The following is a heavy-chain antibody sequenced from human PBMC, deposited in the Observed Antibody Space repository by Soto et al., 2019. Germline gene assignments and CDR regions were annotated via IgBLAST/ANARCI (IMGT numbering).Heavy chain of an antibody. Sequence: EVQLVQSGAEVKKPGESLKISCKGSGYSVTSYWIGWVRQMPGKGLEWMGIIYPGDSDTRYCPSFQGQVTISADKSISPAYLQWSSLKASDTAMYYCARLYYDILTGYSFDYWGQGTLVTVSS. CDR2: IYPGDSDT. J-gene: IGHJ4*02. CDR3: ARLYYDILTGYSFDY. V-gene: IGHV5-51*03. CDR1: GYSVTSYW. D-gene: IGHD3-9*01.